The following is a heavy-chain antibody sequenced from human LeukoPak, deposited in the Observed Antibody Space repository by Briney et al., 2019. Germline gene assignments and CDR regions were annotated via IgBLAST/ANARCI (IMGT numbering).Heavy chain of an antibody. V-gene: IGHV4-34*01. CDR1: FTGYY. J-gene: IGHJ3*02. CDR3: ARGRKYYYDSSGYYYRRATFDI. Sequence: FTGYYMHWVRQATGQGLEWIGEINHSGSTNYNPSLKSRVTISVDTSKNQFSLKLSSVTAADTAVYYCARGRKYYYDSSGYYYRRATFDIWGQGTMVTVSS. CDR2: INHSGST. D-gene: IGHD3-22*01.